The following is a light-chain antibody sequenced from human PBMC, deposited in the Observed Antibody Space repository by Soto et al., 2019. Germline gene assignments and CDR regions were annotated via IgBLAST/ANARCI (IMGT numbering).Light chain of an antibody. J-gene: IGKJ1*01. CDR1: QSISSY. Sequence: DIQMTQSPSSLSASVGARVTITCRASQSISSYLNWYQQKPGKAPKLLIYAASSLQSGVPSRFSGSGSGTDFTLTINSLQPEEFATYYCQQSYSTPVTVGQGNKVDIK. CDR3: QQSYSTPVT. V-gene: IGKV1-39*01. CDR2: AAS.